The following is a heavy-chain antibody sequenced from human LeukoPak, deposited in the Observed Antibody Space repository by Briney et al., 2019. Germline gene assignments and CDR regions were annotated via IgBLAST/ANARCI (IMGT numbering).Heavy chain of an antibody. D-gene: IGHD3-22*01. J-gene: IGHJ4*02. Sequence: PGRSLRLSCAASGLRFSDYWMTWARQARGKGRECVANIKTDGSEKYYTDSVKGRFTVSRDNAKNSLYLQMNSMRVEDTAVYYCTRDLNHDSSGWGQGVLVPVSS. CDR1: GLRFSDYW. CDR3: TRDLNHDSSG. CDR2: IKTDGSEK. V-gene: IGHV3-7*01.